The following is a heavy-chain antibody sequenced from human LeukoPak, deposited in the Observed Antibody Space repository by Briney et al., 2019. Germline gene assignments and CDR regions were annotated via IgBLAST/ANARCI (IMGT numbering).Heavy chain of an antibody. D-gene: IGHD3-10*02. CDR1: GFTFTSYA. Sequence: PGGSLRLSCAASGFTFTSYAMSWVRQAPGKGLEWVSTISKSGGITYYADSVKGRFTISRDNAKNSLYLQMNSLRAEDTAVYYCAELGITMIGGVWGKGTTVTISS. V-gene: IGHV3-23*01. CDR2: ISKSGGIT. J-gene: IGHJ6*04. CDR3: AELGITMIGGV.